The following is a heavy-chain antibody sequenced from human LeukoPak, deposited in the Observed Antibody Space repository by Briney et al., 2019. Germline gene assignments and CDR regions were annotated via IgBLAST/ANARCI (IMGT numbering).Heavy chain of an antibody. Sequence: SVKVSCKASGGTLSGYAISWVRQAPGQGLEWMGGIIPIFGTANYAQKFQGRVTITADESTSTAYMELSSLRSEDTAVYYCARALVPAAYSHFDYWGLGTLVTVSS. CDR3: ARALVPAAYSHFDY. D-gene: IGHD2-2*01. V-gene: IGHV1-69*13. CDR1: GGTLSGYA. CDR2: IIPIFGTA. J-gene: IGHJ4*02.